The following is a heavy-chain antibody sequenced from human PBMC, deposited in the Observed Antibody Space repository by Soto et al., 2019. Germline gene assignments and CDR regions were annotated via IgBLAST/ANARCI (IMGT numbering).Heavy chain of an antibody. CDR3: ARDQSPDFWSGYPMDV. J-gene: IGHJ6*04. Sequence: GGSLRLSCAASGFTVSSYSMNWVRQAPGKGLEWVSYISSSSSTIYYADSVKGRFTISRDNAKNSLYLQMNSLRAEDTAVYYCARDQSPDFWSGYPMDVWGKGTTVTVSS. D-gene: IGHD3-3*01. V-gene: IGHV3-48*01. CDR1: GFTVSSYS. CDR2: ISSSSSTI.